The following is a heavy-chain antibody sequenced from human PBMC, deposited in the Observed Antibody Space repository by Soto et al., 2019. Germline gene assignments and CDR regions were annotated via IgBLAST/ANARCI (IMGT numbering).Heavy chain of an antibody. CDR2: INPNSGGT. CDR1: GYTFTGYY. J-gene: IGHJ5*02. V-gene: IGHV1-2*02. D-gene: IGHD3-22*01. CDR3: ARGSYYYDSSGGGFDP. Sequence: QVQLVQSGAEVKKPGASVKVSCKASGYTFTGYYMHWVRQAPGQGLEWMGWINPNSGGTNYAQKFQGRVTMTRDTSISTAYMELSRLRSDDTAVYYCARGSYYYDSSGGGFDPCGQGTLVTVSS.